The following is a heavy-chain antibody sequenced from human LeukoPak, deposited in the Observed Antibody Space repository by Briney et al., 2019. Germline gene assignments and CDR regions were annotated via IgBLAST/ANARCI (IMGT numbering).Heavy chain of an antibody. CDR2: ISSYNGNT. CDR3: ARDFVGVCSGGSCYLDAFDI. D-gene: IGHD2-15*01. Sequence: ASVKVSCKASGYTFTNYGVSWVRQAPGQGFEWMGWISSYNGNTNYAQKLQGRVTMTTDTSTSTAYMELRSLRSDDTAVYYCARDFVGVCSGGSCYLDAFDIWGQGTMVTVSS. J-gene: IGHJ3*02. CDR1: GYTFTNYG. V-gene: IGHV1-18*01.